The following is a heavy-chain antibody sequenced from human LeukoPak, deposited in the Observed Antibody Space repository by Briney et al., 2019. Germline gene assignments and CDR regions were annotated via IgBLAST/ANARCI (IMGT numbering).Heavy chain of an antibody. CDR2: IYYSGST. V-gene: IGHV4-30-4*08. D-gene: IGHD3-3*01. CDR3: ARAKLRFLEWLLQYWYFDL. J-gene: IGHJ2*01. CDR1: GGSISSGGYY. Sequence: LSLTCTVSGGSISSGGYYWSWIRQPPGKGLEWIGYIYYSGSTYYNPSLKSRVTISVDTSKNQFSLKLSSVTAADTAVYYCARAKLRFLEWLLQYWYFDLWGRGTLVTVSS.